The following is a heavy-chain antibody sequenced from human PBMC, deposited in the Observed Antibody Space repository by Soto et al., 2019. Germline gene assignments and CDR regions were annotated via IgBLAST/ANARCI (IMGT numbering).Heavy chain of an antibody. J-gene: IGHJ5*02. CDR1: GYSFTSYW. V-gene: IGHV5-51*01. Sequence: PVEALKISWKGSGYSFTSYWIGWARQMPGKGLELMGIICPGDSDIRYSPSFQGQVTISADKSISTAYLQWGSLKASDTAMYYCARQPCGYNSHFWFHXWGQATLVTVSX. D-gene: IGHD1-1*01. CDR3: ARQPCGYNSHFWFHX. CDR2: ICPGDSDI.